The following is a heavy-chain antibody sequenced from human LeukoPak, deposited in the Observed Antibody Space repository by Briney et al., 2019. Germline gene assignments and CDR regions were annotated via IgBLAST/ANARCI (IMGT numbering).Heavy chain of an antibody. CDR1: GFTFSSYG. J-gene: IGHJ4*02. CDR3: ALRGSGSCFDY. Sequence: QPGGSPRLSCSASGFTFSSYGMHWVRQAPGKGLEWVSAISGSGGSTYYADPVKGRFTISRDNSKNTLYLQMNSLRAEDTAVYYCALRGSGSCFDYWGQGTLVTVSS. D-gene: IGHD1-26*01. CDR2: ISGSGGST. V-gene: IGHV3-23*01.